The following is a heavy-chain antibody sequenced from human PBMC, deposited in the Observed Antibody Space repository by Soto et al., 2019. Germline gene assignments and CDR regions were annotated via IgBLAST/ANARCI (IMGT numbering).Heavy chain of an antibody. CDR2: TYYRSKWYH. V-gene: IGHV6-1*01. CDR3: ARNLYSTSWTLFDY. D-gene: IGHD6-13*01. CDR1: GDSVSSDSVA. Sequence: SQTLSLTCAISGDSVSSDSVAWIWIRQSPSRGLEWLGRTYYRSKWYHDYALSVKSRITINADTSKNHFSLQLSSVAPEDTAVYYCARNLYSTSWTLFDYRGPGTLVTVSS. J-gene: IGHJ4*02.